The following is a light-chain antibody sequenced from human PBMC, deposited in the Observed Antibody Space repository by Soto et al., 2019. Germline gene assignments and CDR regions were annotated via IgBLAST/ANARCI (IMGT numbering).Light chain of an antibody. V-gene: IGLV2-14*03. CDR1: SSDVGGYNY. CDR2: DVT. J-gene: IGLJ1*01. CDR3: SSYTTSNTRQIV. Sequence: QSVLTQPASVSGSPGQSITISCTGTSSDVGGYNYVSRYQHHPGKAPKLIIYDVTNRPSGVSNPFSGSKSGNTASLTISGFQPEDEADYYCSSYTTSNTRQIVFGTGTKVTVL.